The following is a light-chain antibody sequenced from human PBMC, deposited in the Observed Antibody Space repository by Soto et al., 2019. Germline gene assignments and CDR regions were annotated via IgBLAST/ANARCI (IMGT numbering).Light chain of an antibody. CDR1: QSVSSK. CDR2: GAS. J-gene: IGKJ5*01. CDR3: HQYNNWRT. Sequence: EIVMTQSPATLSVSPGERATLSCRASQSVSSKLAWYQQRPGQAPRLLIYGASSRATGIPARFSGSGSGTEFALTISSLQSEDFAVYYCHQYNNWRTFGQGTRLEIK. V-gene: IGKV3-15*01.